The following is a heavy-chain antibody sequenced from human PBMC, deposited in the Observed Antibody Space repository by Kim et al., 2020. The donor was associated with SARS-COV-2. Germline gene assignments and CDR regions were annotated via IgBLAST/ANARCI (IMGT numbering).Heavy chain of an antibody. V-gene: IGHV3-64*04. Sequence: GGSLRLSCAASGFTFSYYVMHWVRQAPGKGLECVAGITCNGDSKYYADSVKGRFTISRDNSKNTLYLQMNSLRAEDTAVYYCARDNDYCSDYFCYFLDV. J-gene: IGHJ6*01. CDR1: GFTFSYYV. CDR2: ITCNGDSK. D-gene: IGHD2-15*01. CDR3: ARDNDYCSDYFCYFLDV.